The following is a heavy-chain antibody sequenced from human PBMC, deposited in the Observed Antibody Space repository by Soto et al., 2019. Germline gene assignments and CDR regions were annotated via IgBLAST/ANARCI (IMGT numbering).Heavy chain of an antibody. CDR1: GFSLTTTGVG. CDR3: KQIYGSGSWGWYFHS. Sequence: QITLRESGPSLVKPTETLTLTCTFSGFSLTTTGVGVGWIRQPPGKALEWLAVVFWDDGERSSPSLKSRVTIAKDTSKNQVVLTMTNMDPVDTATYYCKQIYGSGSWGWYFHSWGQGTLVTVSS. D-gene: IGHD1-26*01. J-gene: IGHJ4*02. V-gene: IGHV2-5*02. CDR2: VFWDDGE.